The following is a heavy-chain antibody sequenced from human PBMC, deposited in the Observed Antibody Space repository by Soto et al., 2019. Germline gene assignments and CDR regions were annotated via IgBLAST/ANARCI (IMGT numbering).Heavy chain of an antibody. CDR3: AKEPDIVVVVAAGNWFDP. J-gene: IGHJ5*02. V-gene: IGHV3-23*01. CDR1: GFTFSSYA. D-gene: IGHD2-15*01. CDR2: ISGSGGST. Sequence: GGSLRLSCAASGFTFSSYAMSWVRQAPGKGLEWVSAISGSGGSTYYADSVKGRFTISRDNSKNTLYLQMNSLRAEDTAVYYCAKEPDIVVVVAAGNWFDPWGQGTLVTVSS.